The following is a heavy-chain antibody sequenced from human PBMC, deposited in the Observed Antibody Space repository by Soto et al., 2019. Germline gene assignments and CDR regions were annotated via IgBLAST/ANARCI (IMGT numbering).Heavy chain of an antibody. V-gene: IGHV4-31*03. D-gene: IGHD2-21*01. CDR1: GGSITTGICY. CDR3: ARPCGGRGYFDS. J-gene: IGHJ4*02. Sequence: PSETLSRTCSVSGGSITTGICYWSWIRQNAGEGLEWIGNIFPSWRYHFNPSFKSRSQLFVDTSKNQFSLRLDSVTAAYTAIYRCARPCGGRGYFDSWDLGILVTVS. CDR2: IFPSWRY.